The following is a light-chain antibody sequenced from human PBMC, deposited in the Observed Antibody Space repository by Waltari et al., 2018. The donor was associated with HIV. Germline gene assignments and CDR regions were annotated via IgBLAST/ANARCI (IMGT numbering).Light chain of an antibody. Sequence: DTQLTQSPHFPSASAGDRVTITCRASQGIAGYIAWYQQKPGKPPNHLIYETSTLQNGVPSRLSGSGSGTEFTLTISSLQPEDFTTYYCQQLNTYPPTFGGGTKVEIK. CDR2: ETS. V-gene: IGKV1-9*01. CDR1: QGIAGY. J-gene: IGKJ4*01. CDR3: QQLNTYPPT.